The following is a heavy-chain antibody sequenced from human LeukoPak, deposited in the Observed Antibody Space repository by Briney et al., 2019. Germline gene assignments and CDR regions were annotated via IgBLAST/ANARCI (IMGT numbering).Heavy chain of an antibody. D-gene: IGHD3-10*01. Sequence: GGSLRLSCAASGFTVSSNYMSWVRQAPGKGLEWVSVIYSGGSTYYADSVKGRFTISRDNSKNTLYLQMNSLRAEDTAVYYCARGDMVRGESAAFDIWGQGTMVTVSS. V-gene: IGHV3-53*01. J-gene: IGHJ3*02. CDR3: ARGDMVRGESAAFDI. CDR1: GFTVSSNY. CDR2: IYSGGST.